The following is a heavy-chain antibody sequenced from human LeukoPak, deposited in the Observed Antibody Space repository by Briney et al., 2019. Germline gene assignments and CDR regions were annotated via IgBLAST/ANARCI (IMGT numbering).Heavy chain of an antibody. V-gene: IGHV3-11*01. J-gene: IGHJ4*02. CDR2: ISSSGST. CDR1: GFTFSDYY. D-gene: IGHD6-13*01. Sequence: GGSLRLSCAASGFTFSDYYMSWIRQAPGKGLGWVSYISSSGSTYADSVKGRFTISRDNAKNSLYLQMNSLRAEDTAVYFCARDTWMEAAPSDYWGQGTLVTVSS. CDR3: ARDTWMEAAPSDY.